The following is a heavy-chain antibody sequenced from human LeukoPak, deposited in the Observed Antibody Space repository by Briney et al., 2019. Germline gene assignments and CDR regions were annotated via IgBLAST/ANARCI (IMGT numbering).Heavy chain of an antibody. D-gene: IGHD6-19*01. CDR2: INHSGST. J-gene: IGHJ4*02. CDR1: GGSFSGYY. Sequence: SETLSLTCAVYGGSFSGYYWSWLRQPPGKGLEWLGEINHSGSTNYNPSLKSRVTISVDTSKNHFSLKLSSVTAADTAVYYCARRGRRAVAVPFDYWGQGTLVTVSS. CDR3: ARRGRRAVAVPFDY. V-gene: IGHV4-34*01.